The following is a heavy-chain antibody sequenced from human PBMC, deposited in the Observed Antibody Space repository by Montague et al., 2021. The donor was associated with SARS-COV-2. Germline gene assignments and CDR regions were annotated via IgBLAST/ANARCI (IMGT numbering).Heavy chain of an antibody. J-gene: IGHJ4*02. V-gene: IGHV4-34*01. CDR1: GGSFSDYK. CDR2: ISHSGSA. CDR3: TRGAPGY. Sequence: SETLSLTCAVYGGSFSDYKWTWIRQSPGKGLEWIGQISHSGSANYSPSLKSRVTISVDTAKNQFSLKLTSMNVADTAVYYCTRGAPGYWGQGALVTVSS.